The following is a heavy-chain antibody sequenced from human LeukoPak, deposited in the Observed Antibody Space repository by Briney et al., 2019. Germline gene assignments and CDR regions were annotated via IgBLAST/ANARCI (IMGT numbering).Heavy chain of an antibody. V-gene: IGHV4-59*01. CDR3: STGISRWTQLDN. CDR2: IYYSGTT. CDR1: GVSISSYY. Sequence: PSETLSLTCIGPGVSISSYYCSWIRQPPGKGLEWIGFIYYSGTTTSNPSLKSRVTISLNTSKNQFSLTVNSVTAADTAVYFCSTGISRWTQLDNWGQGTLVTVS. J-gene: IGHJ4*02. D-gene: IGHD5-18*01.